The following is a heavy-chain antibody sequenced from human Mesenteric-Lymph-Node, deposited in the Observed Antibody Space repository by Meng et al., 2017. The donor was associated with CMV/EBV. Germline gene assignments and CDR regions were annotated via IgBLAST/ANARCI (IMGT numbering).Heavy chain of an antibody. V-gene: IGHV3-74*01. CDR1: GFTFSSYG. J-gene: IGHJ6*02. D-gene: IGHD2-2*02. CDR3: ASAPLICSSTSCYRDYYYYGMDV. CDR2: INSDGTST. Sequence: GGSLRLSCAASGFTFSSYGMHWVRQAPGRGLVWVSRINSDGTSTYYADSVKGRFTISRDNSKNTLYLQMNSLRAEDTAVYYCASAPLICSSTSCYRDYYYYGMDVWGQGTTVTVSS.